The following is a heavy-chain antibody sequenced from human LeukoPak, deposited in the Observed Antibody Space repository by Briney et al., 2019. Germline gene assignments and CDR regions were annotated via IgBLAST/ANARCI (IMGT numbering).Heavy chain of an antibody. J-gene: IGHJ4*02. CDR3: ATGTAYCGGDCYSANFDY. V-gene: IGHV1-24*01. CDR2: FDPEDGET. CDR1: GYTLTGLS. Sequence: ASVKVSCKVSGYTLTGLSMHWVRQAPGKGLEWMGGFDPEDGETIYAQKFQGRVTMTEDTSTDTAYMELSSLRSEDTAVYYCATGTAYCGGDCYSANFDYWGQGTLVTVSS. D-gene: IGHD2-21*02.